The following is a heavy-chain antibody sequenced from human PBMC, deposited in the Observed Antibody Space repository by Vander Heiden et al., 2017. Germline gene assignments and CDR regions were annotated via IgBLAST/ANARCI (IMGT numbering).Heavy chain of an antibody. D-gene: IGHD3-16*01. CDR2: IYYSGST. CDR1: GGSIISGGYY. J-gene: IGHJ2*01. Sequence: QVQLQESGPGLVKPSQTLSLTCTVSGGSIISGGYYGSWIRQHPGKGLEWIGYIYYSGSTYYNPSLKSRVTISVDTSKNQFSLKLSSVTAADTAVYYCASAWVGWGFYWYFDLWGRGTLVTVSS. V-gene: IGHV4-31*03. CDR3: ASAWVGWGFYWYFDL.